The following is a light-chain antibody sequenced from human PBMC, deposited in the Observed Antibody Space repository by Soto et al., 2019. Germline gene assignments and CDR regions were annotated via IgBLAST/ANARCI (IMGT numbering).Light chain of an antibody. CDR2: GAS. V-gene: IGKV3-20*01. CDR3: QQYGSSAIS. CDR1: QSVSGSY. Sequence: EHVLTQSPATLSLSPGERATLSCRASQSVSGSYLAWYQQKPGQAPRLLIYGASSRATGSPDRVSGSGSGTDFTLTISRLEPEDFAVYYCQQYGSSAISFGQGTRLGTK. J-gene: IGKJ5*01.